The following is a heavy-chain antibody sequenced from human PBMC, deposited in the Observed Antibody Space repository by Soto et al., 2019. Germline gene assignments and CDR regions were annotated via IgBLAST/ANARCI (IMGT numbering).Heavy chain of an antibody. V-gene: IGHV3-23*01. Sequence: GGSLRLSCAASGFTFSSYAMSWVRQAPGKGLEWVSAISGSGGSTYYADSVKGRFTISRDNSKNTLYLQMNSLRAEDTAVYYCAKDHYRRQSGSYRADYFDYWGQGTLVTVSS. CDR1: GFTFSSYA. J-gene: IGHJ4*02. D-gene: IGHD1-26*01. CDR3: AKDHYRRQSGSYRADYFDY. CDR2: ISGSGGST.